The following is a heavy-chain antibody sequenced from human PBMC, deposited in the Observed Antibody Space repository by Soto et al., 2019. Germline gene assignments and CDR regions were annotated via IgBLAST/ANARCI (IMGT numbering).Heavy chain of an antibody. Sequence: PGGSLRLSCAASGFTFSSYGMHWVRQAPGKGLEWVAVIWYDGSNKYYADSVKGRFTISRDNSKNTLYLQMNSLRAEDTAVYYCAREPREGYYGMDVWGQGTTVTVSS. CDR3: AREPREGYYGMDV. J-gene: IGHJ6*02. CDR2: IWYDGSNK. CDR1: GFTFSSYG. V-gene: IGHV3-33*01.